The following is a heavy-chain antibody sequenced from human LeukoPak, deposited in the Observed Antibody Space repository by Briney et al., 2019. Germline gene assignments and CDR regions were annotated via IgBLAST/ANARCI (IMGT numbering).Heavy chain of an antibody. CDR3: ARGGSSGYYGPPYAYYFDY. J-gene: IGHJ4*02. CDR1: GHTFTNDE. Sequence: SVKVSCKASGHTFTNDEIHWVRQAPGQGLEWMGRIIPILGIANYAQKFQGRVTITADKSTSTAYMELSSLRSEDTAVYYCARGGSSGYYGPPYAYYFDYWGQGTLVTVSS. CDR2: IIPILGIA. V-gene: IGHV1-69*04. D-gene: IGHD3-22*01.